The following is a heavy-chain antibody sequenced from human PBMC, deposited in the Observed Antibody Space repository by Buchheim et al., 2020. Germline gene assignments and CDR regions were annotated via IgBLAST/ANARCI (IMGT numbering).Heavy chain of an antibody. CDR3: ARDLVDYDYIWGSYPGQDYYGMDV. V-gene: IGHV3-30*04. CDR1: GFTFSSYA. J-gene: IGHJ6*02. CDR2: ISYDGSNK. Sequence: QVQLVESGGGVVQPGRSLRLSCAASGFTFSSYAMHWVRQAPGKGLEWVAVISYDGSNKYYADSVKGRFTISRDNSKNTLYLQMNSLRAEDTAVYYCARDLVDYDYIWGSYPGQDYYGMDVWGQGTT. D-gene: IGHD3-16*02.